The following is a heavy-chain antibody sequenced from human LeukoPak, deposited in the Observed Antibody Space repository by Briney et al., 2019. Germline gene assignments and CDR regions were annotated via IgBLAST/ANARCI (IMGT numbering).Heavy chain of an antibody. CDR1: GGSISSSSYY. CDR2: VYFSGST. Sequence: SETLSLTCTVSGGSISSSSYYWGWIRQPPGKGLEWIGSVYFSGSTYYNPSLKSRVTISIDTSKIQFSLKLSSVTAADTAVYYCARLGDYGDHFDYWGQGTLVTVSS. CDR3: ARLGDYGDHFDY. V-gene: IGHV4-39*07. D-gene: IGHD4-17*01. J-gene: IGHJ4*02.